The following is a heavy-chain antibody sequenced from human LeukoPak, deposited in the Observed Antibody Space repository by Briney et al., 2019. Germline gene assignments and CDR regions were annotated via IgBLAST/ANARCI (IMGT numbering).Heavy chain of an antibody. J-gene: IGHJ6*02. CDR1: GGSISTYY. CDR2: IYHSGST. Sequence: PSETLSLTCTVSGGSISTYYWSWIRQPPGKGLEWIGHIYHSGSTNYNPSLESRVTISVDTSKNQFSLKLSSVTAADTAIYYCARDTYYYGSGSFVDGMDVWGQGTTVTVSS. D-gene: IGHD3-10*01. CDR3: ARDTYYYGSGSFVDGMDV. V-gene: IGHV4-59*01.